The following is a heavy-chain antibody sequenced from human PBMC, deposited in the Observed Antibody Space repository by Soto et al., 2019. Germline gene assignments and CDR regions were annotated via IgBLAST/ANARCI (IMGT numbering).Heavy chain of an antibody. CDR1: GFTFSGYY. J-gene: IGHJ4*02. V-gene: IGHV3-7*01. Sequence: EVQLVESGGGLVQPGGSLRLSCAASGFTFSGYYMTWVRQSPGRGLEWVGNIKQDGSGKYYADSQNGRNYISRDNAKKSLYLQMNGLRVQDTAVYYRARVRSDDYFDYWGQGTMVTVSS. D-gene: IGHD2-15*01. CDR3: ARVRSDDYFDY. CDR2: IKQDGSGK.